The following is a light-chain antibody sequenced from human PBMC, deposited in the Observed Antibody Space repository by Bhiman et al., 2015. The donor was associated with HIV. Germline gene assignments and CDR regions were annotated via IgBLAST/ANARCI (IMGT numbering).Light chain of an antibody. V-gene: IGLV1-44*01. CDR2: SNS. CDR3: AAWDDSLNAWV. CDR1: NSNIGSNT. J-gene: IGLJ3*02. Sequence: QSVLTQPPSASGTPGQRVTISCSGSNSNIGSNTVNWYQQLPGTAPKLLIYSNSQRPSGVPDRFSGSQSGTSASLAISGLQSEDEADYYCAAWDDSLNAWVFGGGTKLTVL.